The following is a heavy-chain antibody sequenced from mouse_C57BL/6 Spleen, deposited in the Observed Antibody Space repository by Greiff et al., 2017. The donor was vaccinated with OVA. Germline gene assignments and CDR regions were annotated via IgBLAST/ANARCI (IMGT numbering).Heavy chain of an antibody. D-gene: IGHD3-1*01. Sequence: EVKLMESEGGLVQPGSSMKLSCTASGFTFSDYYMAWVRQVPEKGLEWVANINYDGSSTYYLDSLKSRFIISRDNAKNILYRQMSSLKSEDTATYYCARGGSHFDYGGQGTTLTVSS. CDR3: ARGGSHFDY. V-gene: IGHV5-16*01. CDR1: GFTFSDYY. J-gene: IGHJ2*01. CDR2: INYDGSST.